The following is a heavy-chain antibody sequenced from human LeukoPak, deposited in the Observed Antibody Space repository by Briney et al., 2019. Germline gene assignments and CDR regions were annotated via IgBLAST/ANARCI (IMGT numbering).Heavy chain of an antibody. CDR3: AMVYRYYVSSCQH. V-gene: IGHV3-43*02. CDR2: ISGDGRST. CDR1: GFTFDDYA. D-gene: IGHD3-22*01. Sequence: GGSLRLSCAASGFTFDDYAMHWVRQAPGKGLEWVSLISGDGRSTYFADSVKGRFTISRDNSKNSLYLQMNSLRTEDTALYYCAMVYRYYVSSCQHWGQGTLVTVSS. J-gene: IGHJ1*01.